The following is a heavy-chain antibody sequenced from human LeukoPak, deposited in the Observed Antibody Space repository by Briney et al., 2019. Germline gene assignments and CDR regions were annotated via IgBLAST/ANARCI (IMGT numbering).Heavy chain of an antibody. CDR3: ATMMLGGGFDY. CDR1: GFTFSRYW. CDR2: IKEDGGEE. Sequence: GGSLRLSCVASGFTFSRYWMSWVRQAPGKGLEWVANIKEDGGEENYVDSVKGRFTISRDNAKKSLYLQMNSLRAEDTALYYCATMMLGGGFDYWGQGTLVTVSS. V-gene: IGHV3-7*01. D-gene: IGHD3/OR15-3a*01. J-gene: IGHJ4*02.